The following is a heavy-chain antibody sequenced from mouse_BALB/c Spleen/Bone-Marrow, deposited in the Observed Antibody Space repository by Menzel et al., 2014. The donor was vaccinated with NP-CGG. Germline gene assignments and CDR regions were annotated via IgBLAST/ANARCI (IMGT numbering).Heavy chain of an antibody. CDR2: IWSGGST. D-gene: IGHD3-3*01. CDR3: ARNGDAWFAY. J-gene: IGHJ3*01. CDR1: GFSLTSYG. V-gene: IGHV2-2*02. Sequence: VQGVESGPGLVQPSQCLSISCTVSGFSLTSYGVHWVRQSPGKGLDWLGVIWSGGSTDYNAAFISRLSIIKDNSKSXVFFKMNSLQANDTAIYYCARNGDAWFAYWGQGTLVTVSA.